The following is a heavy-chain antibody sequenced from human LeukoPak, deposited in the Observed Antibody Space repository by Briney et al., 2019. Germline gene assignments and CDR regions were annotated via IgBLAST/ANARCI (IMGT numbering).Heavy chain of an antibody. Sequence: ASVKVSCKASGYTFTSYAMNWVRQAPGQGLEWMGWINTNTGNPTYAQGFTGRFVFSLDTSVSTAYLQISSLKAEDTAVYYCARDDYGDPYGGVGSNWFDPWGQGTLVTVSS. CDR2: INTNTGNP. J-gene: IGHJ5*02. V-gene: IGHV7-4-1*02. CDR3: ARDDYGDPYGGVGSNWFDP. D-gene: IGHD4-17*01. CDR1: GYTFTSYA.